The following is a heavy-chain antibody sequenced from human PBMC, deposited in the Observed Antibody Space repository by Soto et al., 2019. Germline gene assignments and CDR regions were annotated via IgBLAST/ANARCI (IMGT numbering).Heavy chain of an antibody. CDR2: ISGSGGST. CDR3: ARDWISFSYGPGDY. Sequence: GGSLRLSCAASGFTFSIFAMSWVRQSPGKGLEWVSTISGSGGSTYYADAVKGRFTISRDNSMGTLYLHMNSLRVEDTALYYCARDWISFSYGPGDYWGQGTLVTVSS. CDR1: GFTFSIFA. J-gene: IGHJ4*02. D-gene: IGHD3-16*01. V-gene: IGHV3-23*01.